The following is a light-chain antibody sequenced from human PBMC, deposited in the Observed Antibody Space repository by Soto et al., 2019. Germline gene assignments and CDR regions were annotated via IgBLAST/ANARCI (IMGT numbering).Light chain of an antibody. CDR3: TSYTSSSTVL. Sequence: QSALTQPASVSGAPGQSITISCTGTSSDVGGYNYVSWYQQHPGKAPKLMIYDVSNLPSGISNRFSGSKSGNTASLTIFGLQAEDEADYYCTSYTSSSTVLFGGGTKLNVL. J-gene: IGLJ3*02. CDR1: SSDVGGYNY. CDR2: DVS. V-gene: IGLV2-14*01.